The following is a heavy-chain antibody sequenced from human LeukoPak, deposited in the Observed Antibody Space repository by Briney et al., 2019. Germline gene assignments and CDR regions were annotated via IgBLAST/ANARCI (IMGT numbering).Heavy chain of an antibody. Sequence: GGSLRLSCEGSGFTFSSYTINWVRQAPGKGLEWVSSSSTSSYSMWYADSVKGRFTMSRDNAENSLYLQMNSLRPEDTAFYYCTKATTRRVPAARIDSWGQGTLVTVSS. D-gene: IGHD6-13*01. J-gene: IGHJ4*02. CDR3: TKATTRRVPAARIDS. CDR1: GFTFSSYT. CDR2: SSTSSYSM. V-gene: IGHV3-21*04.